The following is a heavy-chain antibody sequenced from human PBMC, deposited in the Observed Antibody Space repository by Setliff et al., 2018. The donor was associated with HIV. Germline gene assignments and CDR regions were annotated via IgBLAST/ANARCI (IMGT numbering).Heavy chain of an antibody. J-gene: IGHJ4*02. D-gene: IGHD3-3*01. CDR3: AREEYHDFWSGFSN. CDR2: INPSSGDT. CDR1: GYRFTNYY. V-gene: IGHV1-46*01. Sequence: ASVKVSCKASGYRFTNYYIHWVRQAPGQGLEWMGVINPSSGDTLYAQNFQGRVTVTRDTSTSTAYMELISLRSEDTAVYYCAREEYHDFWSGFSNWGQGTLVTVSS.